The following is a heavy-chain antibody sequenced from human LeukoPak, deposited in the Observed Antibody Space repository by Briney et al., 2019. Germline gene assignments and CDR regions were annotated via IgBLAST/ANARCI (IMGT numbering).Heavy chain of an antibody. CDR2: IYYSGST. CDR1: GGSISSYY. D-gene: IGHD3-22*01. V-gene: IGHV4-59*01. CDR3: ARVVVTDSYPESNWFDP. J-gene: IGHJ5*02. Sequence: SETLSLTCTVSGGSISSYYWSWIRQPPGKGLEWIGYIYYSGSTNYNPSLKSRVTISVDTSKNQFSLKLSSVTAADTAVYYCARVVVTDSYPESNWFDPWGQGTLVTVSS.